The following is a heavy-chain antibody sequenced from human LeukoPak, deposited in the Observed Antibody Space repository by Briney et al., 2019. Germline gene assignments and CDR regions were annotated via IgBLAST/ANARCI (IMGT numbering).Heavy chain of an antibody. Sequence: GESLKISCKGSGYSFTSYWIGWVRQMPGKGLDWMGIIYPGDSDTRYSPSFQGQVTISADKSISTAYLQWSSLKASDAAMYYCARRGVYATSPFDYWGQGTLVTVSS. CDR1: GYSFTSYW. V-gene: IGHV5-51*01. CDR2: IYPGDSDT. D-gene: IGHD2-8*01. CDR3: ARRGVYATSPFDY. J-gene: IGHJ4*02.